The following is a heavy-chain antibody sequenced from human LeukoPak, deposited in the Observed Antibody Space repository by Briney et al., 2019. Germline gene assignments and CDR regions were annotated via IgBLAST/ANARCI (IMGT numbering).Heavy chain of an antibody. CDR3: ARVGLVVTIDGSFET. D-gene: IGHD5-12*01. J-gene: IGHJ5*02. V-gene: IGHV1-69*10. Sequence: SLKVSCKASGGTFSSYAISWVRPAPGQGLEWVGGIFPIVGKANYAEKFKGRVTITTDKSKSTAYMELSSLRSEDTAVYYCARVGLVVTIDGSFETWGEGA. CDR1: GGTFSSYA. CDR2: IFPIVGKA.